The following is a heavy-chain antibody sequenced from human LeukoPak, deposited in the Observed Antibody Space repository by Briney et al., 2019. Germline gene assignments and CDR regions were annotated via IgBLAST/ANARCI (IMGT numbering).Heavy chain of an antibody. CDR2: IKSKTDGGTT. D-gene: IGHD5-24*01. V-gene: IGHV3-15*01. J-gene: IGHJ3*02. Sequence: GGSLRLSCAASGFTFSNAWMSWVRQAPGKGLEWVGRIKSKTDGGTTDYAAPVKGRFTISRDDSKNTLYLQMNSLKTEDTAVYYCTTDPEMAAVLSDAFDIWGQGTMVTVSS. CDR1: GFTFSNAW. CDR3: TTDPEMAAVLSDAFDI.